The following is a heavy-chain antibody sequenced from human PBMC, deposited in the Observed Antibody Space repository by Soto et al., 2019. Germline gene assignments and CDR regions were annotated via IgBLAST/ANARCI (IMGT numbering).Heavy chain of an antibody. D-gene: IGHD1-26*01. CDR3: ARGQRWAHLDY. Sequence: EVQLVESGGGLVQPGGSLRLSCAASGFTFSSYAMHWVRRAPGRGLEYVSAISPNGDDTYYANSMKGRFTISRDNSKSTLYLQMGSLRAEDLAVYYCARGQRWAHLDYWGQGTLVTVSS. CDR1: GFTFSSYA. J-gene: IGHJ4*02. CDR2: ISPNGDDT. V-gene: IGHV3-64*01.